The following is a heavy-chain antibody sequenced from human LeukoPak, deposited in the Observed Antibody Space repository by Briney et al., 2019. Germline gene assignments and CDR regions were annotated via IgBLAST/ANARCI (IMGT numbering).Heavy chain of an antibody. J-gene: IGHJ4*02. CDR2: INPNSGGT. D-gene: IGHD6-25*01. Sequence: ASVKVSCNASGYTFTDYSMHWVRQAPGHGLEWMGWINPNSGGTNYAQKFQGRVTKTRDTSISTAYMEVSRLRSDDTAVYYCARHGMRLYYFDHWGQGTLVTVSS. V-gene: IGHV1-2*02. CDR3: ARHGMRLYYFDH. CDR1: GYTFTDYS.